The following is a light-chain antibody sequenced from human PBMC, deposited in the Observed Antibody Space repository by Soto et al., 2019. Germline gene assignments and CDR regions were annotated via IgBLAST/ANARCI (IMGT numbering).Light chain of an antibody. J-gene: IGKJ4*01. CDR2: DAS. CDR1: QSVSSY. CDR3: QQRGG. V-gene: IGKV3-11*01. Sequence: DIMLKPSPATLSLSPGERATLSCRASQSVSSYLAWYQQKPGQAPRLLIYDASNRATGIPARFSGSGSGTDFTLTISSLEPEDFAVYYCQQRGGFGGGTKVDIK.